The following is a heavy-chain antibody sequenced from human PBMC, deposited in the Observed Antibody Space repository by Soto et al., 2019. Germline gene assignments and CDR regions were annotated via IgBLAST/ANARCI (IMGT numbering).Heavy chain of an antibody. Sequence: EVQLLESGGHLVQPGGSLRLSCAASGFTLSRYAMAWVRQAPGKGLEWISEINSIGTLFYAQSVRGRFTISRDISKNTVFLQMDSLRVDDTAVYYCAKDRQDDVAWTFDHGGQGTLVTVSS. CDR1: GFTLSRYA. CDR2: INSIGTL. V-gene: IGHV3-23*01. CDR3: AKDRQDDVAWTFDH. D-gene: IGHD2-21*01. J-gene: IGHJ4*02.